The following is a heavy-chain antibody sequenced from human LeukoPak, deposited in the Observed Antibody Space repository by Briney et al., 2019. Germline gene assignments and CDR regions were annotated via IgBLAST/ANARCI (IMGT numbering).Heavy chain of an antibody. CDR1: EFTVSRNY. D-gene: IGHD3-22*01. Sequence: PGGSLRLSCAASEFTVSRNYMSWVRQAPGRGLEWVSLIDTSGTTYYADSVKGRFTVSRDNSKNTLFLQMNSLRAEDTAVYYCARDSRQDYYDSSGYLWFAFDIWGQGTMVTVSS. CDR3: ARDSRQDYYDSSGYLWFAFDI. V-gene: IGHV3-53*01. J-gene: IGHJ3*02. CDR2: IDTSGTT.